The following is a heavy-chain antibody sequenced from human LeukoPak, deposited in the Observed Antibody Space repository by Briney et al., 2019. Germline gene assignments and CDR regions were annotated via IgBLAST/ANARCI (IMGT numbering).Heavy chain of an antibody. D-gene: IGHD3-3*01. Sequence: GGSLRLSCAASGFTFTNYAMQWVRQAPGQRLEWMGWINAGNGHTRYSQRFQGRVTITRDTSATTVYMEVTSLRSEDTAVYYCARGIWSRTVSSYYFDYWGQGTLVTVSS. CDR2: INAGNGHT. CDR1: GFTFTNYA. V-gene: IGHV1-3*01. J-gene: IGHJ4*02. CDR3: ARGIWSRTVSSYYFDY.